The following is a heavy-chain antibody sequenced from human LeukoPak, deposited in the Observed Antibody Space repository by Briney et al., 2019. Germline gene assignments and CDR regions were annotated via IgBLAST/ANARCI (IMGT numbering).Heavy chain of an antibody. CDR2: ISYDGSNK. CDR1: GFTFSPYW. J-gene: IGHJ6*02. D-gene: IGHD2-8*01. V-gene: IGHV3-30-3*01. Sequence: GGSLRLSCAASGFTFSPYWMSWVRQAPGKGLEWVAVISYDGSNKYYADSVKGRFTISRDNSKNTLYLQMNSLRAEDTAVYYCARAYCTNGVCQGSYYYGMDVWGQGTTVTVSS. CDR3: ARAYCTNGVCQGSYYYGMDV.